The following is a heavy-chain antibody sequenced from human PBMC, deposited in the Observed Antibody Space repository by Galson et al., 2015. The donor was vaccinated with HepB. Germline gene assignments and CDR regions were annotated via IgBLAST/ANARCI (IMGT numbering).Heavy chain of an antibody. V-gene: IGHV3-30*04. D-gene: IGHD4-17*01. J-gene: IGHJ4*02. CDR1: GFTFSSYA. Sequence: SLRLSCAASGFTFSSYAMHWVRQAPGKGLEWVAVISYDGSNKYHADSVKGRFTISRDNSKNTLYLQMNSLRAEDTAVYYCASPLYGDYRRFDYWGQGTLVTVSS. CDR3: ASPLYGDYRRFDY. CDR2: ISYDGSNK.